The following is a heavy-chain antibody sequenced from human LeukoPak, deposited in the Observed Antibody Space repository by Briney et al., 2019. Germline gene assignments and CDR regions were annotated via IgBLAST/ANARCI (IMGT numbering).Heavy chain of an antibody. D-gene: IGHD3-10*01. CDR3: ARGRSGGDWFDS. J-gene: IGHJ5*01. CDR2: NHYTGST. CDR1: GGSISSFY. V-gene: IGHV4-59*01. Sequence: SETPSLTCTVSGGSISSFYWSWIRQPPGKGLEWIGYNHYTGSTNHNPSLKSRVTMSVDTSKNQFSLKLSSVTAADTAVYYCARGRSGGDWFDSWGQGTLVTVSS.